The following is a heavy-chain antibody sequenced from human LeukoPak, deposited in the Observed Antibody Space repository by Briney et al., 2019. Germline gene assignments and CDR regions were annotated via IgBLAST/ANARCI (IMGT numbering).Heavy chain of an antibody. J-gene: IGHJ4*02. D-gene: IGHD2-15*01. V-gene: IGHV3-7*01. CDR1: GFTFSTYW. Sequence: GGSLRLSCAASGFTFSTYWMTWVRQAPGKWLEWVATIKPDGSEKWYVDSVKGRFTISRDNAKNSLYLQRNSLRVEDTAVYYCARGGYRQKEFWGQGTLVTVSS. CDR2: IKPDGSEK. CDR3: ARGGYRQKEF.